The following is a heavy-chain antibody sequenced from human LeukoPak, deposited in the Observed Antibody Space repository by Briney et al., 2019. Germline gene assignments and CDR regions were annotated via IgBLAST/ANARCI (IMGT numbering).Heavy chain of an antibody. CDR3: ARPPSYSNYVFDY. Sequence: PSETLSLTCAVSGYSISSGYYWGWIRQPPGKGLEWIGSIYHSGSTYYNPSLKSRVTISVDTSKNQFSLKLSSVTAADTAGYYCARPPSYSNYVFDYWGQGTLVTVSS. CDR1: GYSISSGYY. J-gene: IGHJ4*02. D-gene: IGHD4-11*01. CDR2: IYHSGST. V-gene: IGHV4-38-2*01.